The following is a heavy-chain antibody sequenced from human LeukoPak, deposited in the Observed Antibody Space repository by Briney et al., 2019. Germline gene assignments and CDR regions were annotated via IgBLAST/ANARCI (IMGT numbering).Heavy chain of an antibody. Sequence: GGSLRLSCAASGFTFSSYAMSWVRQTPGKGLEWVSAISGSGGSTYYADSVKGRFTISRDNSKNTLYLQMNSLRAEDTAVYYCAGPPQASPFDIWGQGTMVTVSS. J-gene: IGHJ3*02. CDR1: GFTFSSYA. CDR2: ISGSGGST. V-gene: IGHV3-23*01. CDR3: AGPPQASPFDI.